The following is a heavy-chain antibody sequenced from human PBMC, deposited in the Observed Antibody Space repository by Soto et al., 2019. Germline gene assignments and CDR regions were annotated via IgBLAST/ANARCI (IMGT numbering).Heavy chain of an antibody. Sequence: EVQLLESGGGLVQPGGSLRLSCAASGFTFSSYAMSWVRQAPGKGLEWVSAISGSGGSTYYADSMKGRFTISRDNSKNTLYLQMNSRRAEDTAVYYCAKDLSDSGYAYWYFDLWGRGTLVTVSS. CDR3: AKDLSDSGYAYWYFDL. CDR1: GFTFSSYA. D-gene: IGHD5-12*01. V-gene: IGHV3-23*01. CDR2: ISGSGGST. J-gene: IGHJ2*01.